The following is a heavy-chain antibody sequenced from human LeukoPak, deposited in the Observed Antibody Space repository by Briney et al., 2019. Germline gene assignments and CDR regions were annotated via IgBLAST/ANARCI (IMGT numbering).Heavy chain of an antibody. J-gene: IGHJ4*02. CDR1: GGTFSSYA. D-gene: IGHD3-3*01. Sequence: ASVKVSCKASGGTFSSYAISWVRQAPGQGLEWMGWISAYNGNTNYAQKLQGRVTMTTDTSTSTAYMELRSLRSDDTAVYYCARDYYDFWSGLDYWGQGTLVTVSS. CDR3: ARDYYDFWSGLDY. V-gene: IGHV1-18*01. CDR2: ISAYNGNT.